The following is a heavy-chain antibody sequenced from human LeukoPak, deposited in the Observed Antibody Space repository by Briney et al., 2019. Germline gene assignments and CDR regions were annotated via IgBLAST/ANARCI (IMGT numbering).Heavy chain of an antibody. D-gene: IGHD2-2*02. CDR2: VYYGGSP. J-gene: IGHJ5*02. Sequence: PSGTLSLTCSVSGGSISSDNIYWGWIRQPPGKGLEWVGTVYYGGSPDYNPSLTSRVTMSVDTSKNQLSLKLYSVTAADTAVYYCARANDCAGSSCSTRWIDPWGQGTLVTVSS. V-gene: IGHV4-39*07. CDR1: GGSISSDNIY. CDR3: ARANDCAGSSCSTRWIDP.